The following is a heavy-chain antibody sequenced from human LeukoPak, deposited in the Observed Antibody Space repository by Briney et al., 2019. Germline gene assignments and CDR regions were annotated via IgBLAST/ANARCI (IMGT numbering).Heavy chain of an antibody. V-gene: IGHV3-74*01. CDR1: GFTFSSYA. Sequence: PGGSLRLSCAASGFTFSSYAMSWVRQAPGKGLVWVSRINSDGSSTSYADSVKGRFTISRDNAKNTLYLQMNSLRAEDTAVYYCAKAFRGLREYYYYMDVWGKGTTVTVSS. J-gene: IGHJ6*03. D-gene: IGHD3-16*01. CDR3: AKAFRGLREYYYYMDV. CDR2: INSDGSST.